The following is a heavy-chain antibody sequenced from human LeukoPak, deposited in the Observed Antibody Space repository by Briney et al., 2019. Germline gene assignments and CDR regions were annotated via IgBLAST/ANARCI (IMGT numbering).Heavy chain of an antibody. CDR1: VYTFINYG. V-gene: IGHV1-18*01. D-gene: IGHD1-26*01. Sequence: AAVTVSFKASVYTFINYGLTWVRQAPGQGVEWMGWISAYTGSTNYAQKLQGRVTMPTDPSTSTAYMDLRSLRSDDTAVYYCARTVGATGAFDIWGQGTMVIVSS. CDR2: ISAYTGST. J-gene: IGHJ3*02. CDR3: ARTVGATGAFDI.